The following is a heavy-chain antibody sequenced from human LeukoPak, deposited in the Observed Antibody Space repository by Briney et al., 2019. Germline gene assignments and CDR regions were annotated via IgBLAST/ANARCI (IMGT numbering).Heavy chain of an antibody. CDR1: GFTFSSYS. CDR3: ARYYYDSSGFGFQH. J-gene: IGHJ1*01. CDR2: ISSSSSTI. Sequence: GGSLRLSCAASGFTFSSYSMNWVRQAPGKGLEWVSYISSSSSTIYYADSVKGRFTISRDNAKNSLYLQMNSLRAEDTAVYYCARYYYDSSGFGFQHWGQGTLVTVSS. V-gene: IGHV3-48*01. D-gene: IGHD3-22*01.